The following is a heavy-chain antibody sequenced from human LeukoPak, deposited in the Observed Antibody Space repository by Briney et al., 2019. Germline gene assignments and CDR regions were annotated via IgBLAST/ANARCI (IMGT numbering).Heavy chain of an antibody. Sequence: PSDTLSLTCTISGDSIGSSSYYWGWIRQAPGKGLEWIGSMYYSGSGSYSPSLKSRVTISLDTSNNRFSLKLNSVTAADTAVYYCATLTYYYSYLAVWGKGTTVTVSS. V-gene: IGHV4-39*01. CDR2: MYYSGSG. CDR1: GDSIGSSSYY. J-gene: IGHJ6*03. CDR3: ATLTYYYSYLAV.